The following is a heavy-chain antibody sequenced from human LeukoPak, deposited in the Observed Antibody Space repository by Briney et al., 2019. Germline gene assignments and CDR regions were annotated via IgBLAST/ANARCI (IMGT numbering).Heavy chain of an antibody. CDR1: EFTFSNYA. V-gene: IGHV3-23*01. Sequence: PGGSLRLSCAASEFTFSNYAMSWARQAPGKGLEWVSAISGSGGGTYYADSVKGRLTISRDNSKNTLYLQMSSLRAEDTAVYYCAKAFSAYENWPPNWFDPWGQGTLVTVSS. CDR3: AKAFSAYENWPPNWFDP. J-gene: IGHJ5*02. D-gene: IGHD5-12*01. CDR2: ISGSGGGT.